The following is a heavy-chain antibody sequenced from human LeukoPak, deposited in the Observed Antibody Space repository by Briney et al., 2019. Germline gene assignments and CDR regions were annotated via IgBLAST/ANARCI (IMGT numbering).Heavy chain of an antibody. CDR3: ARVSSNPGLYYYYYMDV. Sequence: GGSLRLSCAASGFTFSNYSMNWVRQAPGKGPEWVSYITSSSITIYYADSVKGRFTISRDNAKNSLSLQMNSLRAEDTAVYYCARVSSNPGLYYYYYMDVWGIGTTVTVSS. CDR1: GFTFSNYS. D-gene: IGHD4-11*01. J-gene: IGHJ6*03. V-gene: IGHV3-48*04. CDR2: ITSSSITI.